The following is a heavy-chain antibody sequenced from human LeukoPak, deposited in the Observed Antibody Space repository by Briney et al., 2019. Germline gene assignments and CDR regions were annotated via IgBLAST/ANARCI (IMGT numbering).Heavy chain of an antibody. D-gene: IGHD2-15*01. Sequence: GGSLRLSCAASGVTFGSYAMSWVRQTPGKGLQWVSTISGGGGGTYYAGSVKGRFTISRDNSQNTLYLKMNSLRDEDTAVYYCAKSSSGGSGYYFYYYMDVWGKGTTVTVSS. CDR1: GVTFGSYA. CDR3: AKSSSGGSGYYFYYYMDV. J-gene: IGHJ6*03. CDR2: ISGGGGGT. V-gene: IGHV3-23*01.